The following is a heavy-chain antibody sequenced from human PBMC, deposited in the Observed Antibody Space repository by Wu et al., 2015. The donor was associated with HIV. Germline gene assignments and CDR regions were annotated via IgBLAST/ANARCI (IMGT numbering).Heavy chain of an antibody. J-gene: IGHJ6*02. CDR1: GYSLSTSD. Sequence: QVQLVQSGAEVKRPGASVRVSCKASGYSLSTSDLHWVRQAPGQGFEWLGWVNPENGKSFHAKNIRGRVVMTRNTSINTAYMELSGLTSEDTAVYYCARRGSWPDNIRGGLDVVGPRATVVVS. V-gene: IGHV1-8*01. CDR2: VNPENGKS. CDR3: ARRGSWPDNIRGGLDV. D-gene: IGHD3-10*01.